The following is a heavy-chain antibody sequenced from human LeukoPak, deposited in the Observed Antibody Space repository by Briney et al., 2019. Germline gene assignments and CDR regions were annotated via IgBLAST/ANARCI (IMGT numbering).Heavy chain of an antibody. V-gene: IGHV4-59*01. D-gene: IGHD3-9*01. CDR3: ARGRMYYDILTGYYNVIAFDY. CDR2: IYYSGST. Sequence: SETLSLTCTVSGGSISSYYWSWIRQPPGKGLEWIGYIYYSGSTNYNPSLKSRVTISVDTSKNQFSLKLSSVTAADTAVYYCARGRMYYDILTGYYNVIAFDYWGQGTLVTVSS. J-gene: IGHJ4*02. CDR1: GGSISSYY.